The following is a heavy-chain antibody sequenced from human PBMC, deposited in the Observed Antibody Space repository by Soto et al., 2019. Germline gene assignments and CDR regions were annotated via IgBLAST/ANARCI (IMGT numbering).Heavy chain of an antibody. CDR3: AKVAGTAIDH. V-gene: IGHV3-23*01. J-gene: IGHJ4*02. CDR1: GFTFSDYG. CDR2: ITASGTTT. D-gene: IGHD2-15*01. Sequence: EVQLLEFGGGLVQPGGSLRLSCAASGFTFSDYGMSWVRQAPGKGLDWISVITASGTTTNYADSVKGRFTILRDNSKNTVYLQMNSLRAEDTAVYYCAKVAGTAIDHWGQGILVTVSS.